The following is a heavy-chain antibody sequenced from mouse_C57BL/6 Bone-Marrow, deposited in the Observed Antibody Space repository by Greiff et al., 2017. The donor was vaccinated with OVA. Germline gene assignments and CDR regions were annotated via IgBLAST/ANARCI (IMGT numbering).Heavy chain of an antibody. V-gene: IGHV1-5*01. CDR1: GYTFTSYW. D-gene: IGHD1-1*01. Sequence: EVQLQQSGTVLARPGASVKMSCKTSGYTFTSYWMHWVKQRPGQGLERIGAIYPGNSDTSYNQKFKGKAKLTAVTSASTAYMELSSLTNEDSAVYYCTRGITTVVATGDFDYWGQGTTLTVSS. J-gene: IGHJ2*01. CDR2: IYPGNSDT. CDR3: TRGITTVVATGDFDY.